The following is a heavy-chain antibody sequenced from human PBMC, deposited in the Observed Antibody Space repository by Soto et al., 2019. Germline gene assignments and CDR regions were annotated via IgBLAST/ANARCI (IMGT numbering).Heavy chain of an antibody. V-gene: IGHV1-69*01. CDR2: IIPIFGTA. CDR3: ARNVVAATPDYYYGMDV. D-gene: IGHD2-15*01. Sequence: QVQLVQSGAEVKKPGSSVKVSCKASGCTFSSYAISWVRQAPGQGLEWMGGIIPIFGTANYAQKFQGRVTITADESTSTAYMELSSLRSEDTAVYYCARNVVAATPDYYYGMDVWGQGTTVTVSS. CDR1: GCTFSSYA. J-gene: IGHJ6*02.